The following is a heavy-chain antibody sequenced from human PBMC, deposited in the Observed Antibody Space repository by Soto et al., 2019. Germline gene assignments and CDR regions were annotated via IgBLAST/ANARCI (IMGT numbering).Heavy chain of an antibody. CDR2: IHYSGST. CDR3: TKYRRTDAEGYSFDY. D-gene: IGHD2-15*01. J-gene: IGHJ4*02. V-gene: IGHV4-59*01. Sequence: LSLTCTVSGGPISGSYWSWIRQTPGKVLEWAGYIHYSGSTNYNPSLTSRVTMSVDSAKNQFSLQLSSVTAADTAVYFCTKYRRTDAEGYSFDYWGQGALVTVSS. CDR1: GGPISGSY.